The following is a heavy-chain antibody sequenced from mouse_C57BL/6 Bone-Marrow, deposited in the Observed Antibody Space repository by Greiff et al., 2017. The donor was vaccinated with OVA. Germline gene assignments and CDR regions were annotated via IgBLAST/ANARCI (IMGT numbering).Heavy chain of an antibody. J-gene: IGHJ4*01. D-gene: IGHD1-1*01. Sequence: QVQLQQPGAELVKPGASVKLSCKASGYTFTSYWMQWVKQRPGQGLEWIGEIDPSDSYTNYNQKFKGKATLTVDTSSSTAYMQLSSLTSEDSAVYYCAREGGRLYAMDDWGQGTSVTVSS. CDR2: IDPSDSYT. V-gene: IGHV1-50*01. CDR1: GYTFTSYW. CDR3: AREGGRLYAMDD.